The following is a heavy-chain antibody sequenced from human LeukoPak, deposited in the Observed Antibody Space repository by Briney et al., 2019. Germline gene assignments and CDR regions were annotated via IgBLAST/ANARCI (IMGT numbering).Heavy chain of an antibody. CDR1: GGSISNGGYS. V-gene: IGHV4-30-2*01. Sequence: SETLSLTCAVSGGSISNGGYSWSWIRQPPGKGLEWIGYIYHSGSTFYNPSLKSRVTISVDRSKNQFSLKLSSVTAADTAVYYWAREGGKRGHNSLYEAAMYYFDNWGQGTLVTVSS. CDR3: AREGGKRGHNSLYEAAMYYFDN. CDR2: IYHSGST. J-gene: IGHJ4*02. D-gene: IGHD5-18*01.